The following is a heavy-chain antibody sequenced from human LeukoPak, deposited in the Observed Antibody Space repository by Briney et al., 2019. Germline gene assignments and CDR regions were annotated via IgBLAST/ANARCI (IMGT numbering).Heavy chain of an antibody. CDR3: AKDQTRGGVGITMIVVAVDY. CDR2: ILYETSNK. CDR1: GFTFSSYG. J-gene: IGHJ4*02. Sequence: GGSLRLSCAASGFTFSSYGMHWVRQAPGKGLEWVAFILYETSNKYYADSVKGRFTIPRDNSKNTLYLQMNSLRAEDTSVYYCAKDQTRGGVGITMIVVAVDYWGQGTLVTVSS. D-gene: IGHD3-22*01. V-gene: IGHV3-30*02.